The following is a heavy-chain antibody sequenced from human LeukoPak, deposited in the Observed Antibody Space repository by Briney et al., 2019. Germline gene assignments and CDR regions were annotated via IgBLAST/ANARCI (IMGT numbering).Heavy chain of an antibody. Sequence: GGSLRLSCAASGFTGSNNYMSWVRQAPGKGLEWVSAIHSSGGTYYADSVKGRFTISRDTSKNTLYLQMNSLRAEDTAVYYCAKGPYGLAGDYFDYWGQGTLVTVSS. D-gene: IGHD6-19*01. J-gene: IGHJ4*02. CDR1: GFTGSNNY. V-gene: IGHV3-53*01. CDR3: AKGPYGLAGDYFDY. CDR2: IHSSGGT.